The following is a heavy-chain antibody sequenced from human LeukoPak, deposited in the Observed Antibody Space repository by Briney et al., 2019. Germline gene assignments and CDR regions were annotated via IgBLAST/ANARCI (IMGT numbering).Heavy chain of an antibody. CDR3: AKDWIQFNRVFDCFAS. CDR1: GFPLETNA. Sequence: GGSLRLSCATSGFPLETNAMSWVRQAPGKGLEWVATIGNTETFYADSVTGRFTLSRDNSKTTVNLQMNRLRVEDTAIYYCAKDWIQFNRVFDCFASWGPGNLVTVSS. D-gene: IGHD5-18*01. CDR2: IGNTET. J-gene: IGHJ4*02. V-gene: IGHV3-23*01.